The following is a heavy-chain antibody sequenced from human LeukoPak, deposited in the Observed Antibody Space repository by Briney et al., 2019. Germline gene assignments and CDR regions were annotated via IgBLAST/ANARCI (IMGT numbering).Heavy chain of an antibody. CDR1: GYDVSINY. CDR3: ARESSSGSLDY. D-gene: IGHD6-19*01. V-gene: IGHV3-53*05. CDR2: MYSGGDT. Sequence: GGSLRLSCAASGYDVSINYMSWVRQVPRKGLEWVSVMYSGGDTDYADAVRGRFTISRDNSKNTLYLQMNSLRAEDTAVYYCARESSSGSLDYWGQGTLVTVSS. J-gene: IGHJ4*02.